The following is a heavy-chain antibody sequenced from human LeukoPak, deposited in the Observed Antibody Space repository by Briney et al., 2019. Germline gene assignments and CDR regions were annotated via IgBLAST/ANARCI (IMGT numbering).Heavy chain of an antibody. CDR3: AKGVDTAMVMANYFDY. CDR1: GFTFSSYA. Sequence: GGSLRLSWAASGFTFSSYAMSWVRQAPGKGLEWVSGITGSGDNTYYADSVKGRFTISRDNSKNTLYLQMNSLRAEDTAVYYCAKGVDTAMVMANYFDYWGQGTLVTVSS. CDR2: ITGSGDNT. V-gene: IGHV3-23*01. D-gene: IGHD5-18*01. J-gene: IGHJ4*02.